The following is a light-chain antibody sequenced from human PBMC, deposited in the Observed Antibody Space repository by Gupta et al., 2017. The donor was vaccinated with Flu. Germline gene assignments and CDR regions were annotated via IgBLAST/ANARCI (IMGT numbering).Light chain of an antibody. V-gene: IGLV2-23*01. J-gene: IGLJ1*01. CDR2: EDT. CDR3: CSLAGSATYV. Sequence: QSALTQTASVSGSPGQSITLSCTGTSSSVGNYNLVSWYQQQPGKAPKLMLYEDTKRPSGVSSRFSGSKSGNTASLTISGLQAEDEAEYYCCSLAGSATYVFGTGTRVTVL. CDR1: SSSVGNYNL.